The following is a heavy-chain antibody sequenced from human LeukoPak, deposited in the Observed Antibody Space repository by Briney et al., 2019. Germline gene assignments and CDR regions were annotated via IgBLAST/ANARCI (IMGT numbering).Heavy chain of an antibody. CDR2: FDPEDGET. CDR3: ARGRGGNSGLPNWFDP. V-gene: IGHV1-24*01. Sequence: GASVKVSCKVSGYTLTELSMHWVRQAPGKGLEWMGGFDPEDGETFYAQKFQGRVTMTEDTPTDTAYMELSSLRSEDTAVYYCARGRGGNSGLPNWFDPWGQGTLVTVSS. J-gene: IGHJ5*02. CDR1: GYTLTELS. D-gene: IGHD4-23*01.